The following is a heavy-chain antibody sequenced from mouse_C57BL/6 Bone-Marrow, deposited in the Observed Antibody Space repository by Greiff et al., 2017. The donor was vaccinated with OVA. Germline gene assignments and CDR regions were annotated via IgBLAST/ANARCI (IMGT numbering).Heavy chain of an antibody. CDR1: GYTFTSYW. CDR2: IDPNSGGT. D-gene: IGHD3-2*02. Sequence: QVQLQQPGAELVEPGASVKLSCKASGYTFTSYWMHWVKQRPGRGLEWIGRIDPNSGGTKYNEKFKSKATLTVDKPSSTAYMQLSSLTSEDSAVYYCADSSGYSWFAYWGQGTLVTVSA. J-gene: IGHJ3*01. V-gene: IGHV1-72*01. CDR3: ADSSGYSWFAY.